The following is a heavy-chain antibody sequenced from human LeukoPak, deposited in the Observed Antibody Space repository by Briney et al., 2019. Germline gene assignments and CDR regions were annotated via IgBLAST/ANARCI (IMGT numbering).Heavy chain of an antibody. D-gene: IGHD6-19*01. J-gene: IGHJ4*02. V-gene: IGHV4-61*02. Sequence: SQTLSLTCTVSGGSISSGSYYWSWIRQPAGKGLEWIGRIYTSGSTNYNPSLKSRVTISVDTSKNQFSLKLTSVTAADTATYYCARETSLAGFASGLGFNYWGQGILVTVSS. CDR2: IYTSGST. CDR1: GGSISSGSYY. CDR3: ARETSLAGFASGLGFNY.